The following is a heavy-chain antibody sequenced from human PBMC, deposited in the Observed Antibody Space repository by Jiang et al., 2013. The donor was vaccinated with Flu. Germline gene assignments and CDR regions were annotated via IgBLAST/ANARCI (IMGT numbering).Heavy chain of an antibody. J-gene: IGHJ4*02. CDR3: ARDRYCSGGSCYKGYFDY. CDR2: INAGNGNT. V-gene: IGHV1-3*01. CDR1: GYTFTSYA. D-gene: IGHD2-15*01. Sequence: GAEVKKPGASVKVSCKASGYTFTSYAMHWVRQAPGQRLEWMGWINAGNGNTKYSQKFQGRVTITRDTSASTAYMELSSLRSEDTAVYYCARDRYCSGGSCYKGYFDYWGQGTLVTVSS.